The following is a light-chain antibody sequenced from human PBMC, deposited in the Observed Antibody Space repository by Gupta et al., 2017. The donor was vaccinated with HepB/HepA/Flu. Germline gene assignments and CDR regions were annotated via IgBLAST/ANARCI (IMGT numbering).Light chain of an antibody. J-gene: IGLJ2*01. CDR3: HSSDSSTTSVV. V-gene: IGLV3-1*01. CDR1: KLGDKY. CDR2: QDS. Sequence: SYELPQRPSVSVSPGQTASITCSGDKLGDKYACWYQQKPGQSPVLVIYQDSKRPSGIPERFSGSNSGTTATLTISGVQAVDEADYYCHSSDSSTTSVVFGGGTKLTVL.